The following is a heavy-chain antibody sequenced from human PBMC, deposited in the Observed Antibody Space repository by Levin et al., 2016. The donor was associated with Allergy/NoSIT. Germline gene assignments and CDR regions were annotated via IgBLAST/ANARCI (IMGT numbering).Heavy chain of an antibody. Sequence: WIRQAPGKGLEWVGRIKTKADGGATDYAPPVKGRFNISRDDSTNTLFLQMNGLKTDDTAVYYCTTFQTRLPHFWGQGTLVTVSS. CDR3: TTFQTRLPHF. J-gene: IGHJ4*02. CDR2: IKTKADGGAT. V-gene: IGHV3-15*01. D-gene: IGHD1-1*01.